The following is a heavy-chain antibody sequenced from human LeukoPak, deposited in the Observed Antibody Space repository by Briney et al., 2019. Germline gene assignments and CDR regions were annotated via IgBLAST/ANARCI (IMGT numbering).Heavy chain of an antibody. V-gene: IGHV4-59*08. Sequence: SETLSLTCTVSGGSISSYYWSWIRQPPGKGLEWIGYIYYSGSTNYNPSLKSRVTISVDTSKNQFSLKLSSVTAADTAVYYCAKGARYCSGGSCYVWFGPWGQGPLVSVSS. CDR1: GGSISSYY. CDR3: AKGARYCSGGSCYVWFGP. J-gene: IGHJ5*02. CDR2: IYYSGST. D-gene: IGHD2-15*01.